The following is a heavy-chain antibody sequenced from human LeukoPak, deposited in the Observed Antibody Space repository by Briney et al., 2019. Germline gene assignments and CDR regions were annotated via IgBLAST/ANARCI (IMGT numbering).Heavy chain of an antibody. CDR3: AKDRYRGGTIRGFDY. V-gene: IGHV3-23*01. Sequence: ETLSLTCTVSGGSISTYYWSWIRQPAGKGLEWVSTIIGSGGITYYADSMNGRFTISRDNSKNTLFLQMNSLRVDDTAVYYCAKDRYRGGTIRGFDYWGQGTLVTVSS. J-gene: IGHJ4*02. CDR2: IIGSGGIT. CDR1: GGSISTYY. D-gene: IGHD1-26*01.